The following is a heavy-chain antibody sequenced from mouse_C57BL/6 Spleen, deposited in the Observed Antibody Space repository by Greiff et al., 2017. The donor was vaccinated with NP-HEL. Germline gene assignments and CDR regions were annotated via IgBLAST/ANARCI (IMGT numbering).Heavy chain of an antibody. CDR2: IHPSDSDT. CDR3: AMRTVYGSTLYYAMDY. CDR1: GYTFTSYW. J-gene: IGHJ4*01. Sequence: QVQLQQPGAELVKPGASVKVSCKASGYTFTSYWMHWVKQRPGQGLEWIGRIHPSDSDTNYNQKFKGKATLTVAKSSSTAYMQLSSLTSEDSAVYYCAMRTVYGSTLYYAMDYWGQGTSVTVSS. D-gene: IGHD1-1*01. V-gene: IGHV1-74*01.